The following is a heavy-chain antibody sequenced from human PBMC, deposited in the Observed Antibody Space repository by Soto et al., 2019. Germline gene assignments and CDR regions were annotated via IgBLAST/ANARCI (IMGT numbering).Heavy chain of an antibody. V-gene: IGHV4-39*01. CDR1: GGSLGSSSYY. Sequence: LQLQVSGPGLVKPSETLSLTCTVSGGSLGSSSYYWGWIRQPPGKGLEWVASSGGTDYNPSLKTRISISVDTSKRQVTLKLSSVTAADTAVYYCARHIRWETMVRGVITDFYYYSMDVWDKGTTVTVSS. CDR3: ARHIRWETMVRGVITDFYYYSMDV. J-gene: IGHJ6*03. D-gene: IGHD3-10*01. CDR2: SGGT.